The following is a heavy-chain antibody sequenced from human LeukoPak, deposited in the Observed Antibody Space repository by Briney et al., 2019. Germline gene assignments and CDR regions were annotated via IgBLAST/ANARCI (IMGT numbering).Heavy chain of an antibody. Sequence: GVSLRLSCAASGFTFSSYAMSWVRQAPGKGLEWVSTISGSGGSTYYAGSVKGRFTISRDNSKNTLYLQMNSLRAEDTAVYYCAKDIRSSGWSKYSDYWGQGTLVTVSS. CDR2: ISGSGGST. D-gene: IGHD6-19*01. CDR3: AKDIRSSGWSKYSDY. CDR1: GFTFSSYA. J-gene: IGHJ4*02. V-gene: IGHV3-23*01.